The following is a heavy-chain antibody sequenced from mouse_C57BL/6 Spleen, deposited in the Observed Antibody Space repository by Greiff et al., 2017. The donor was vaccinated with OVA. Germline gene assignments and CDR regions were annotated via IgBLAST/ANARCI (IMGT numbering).Heavy chain of an antibody. D-gene: IGHD3-2*02. CDR1: GFTFSAYG. Sequence: EVQLVESGGGLVKPGGSLNLSCAASGFTFSAYGMHWVRQAPEKGLEWVAYISSGSSIIYSADTVKGRFTISRDNAKNTLFLQMTSLRSEDTAMYDCARPGTQIRGNYFDYWGQGTTLTVSS. CDR3: ARPGTQIRGNYFDY. J-gene: IGHJ2*01. CDR2: ISSGSSII. V-gene: IGHV5-17*01.